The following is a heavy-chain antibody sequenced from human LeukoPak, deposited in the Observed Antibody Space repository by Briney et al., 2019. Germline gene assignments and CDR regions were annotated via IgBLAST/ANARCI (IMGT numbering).Heavy chain of an antibody. J-gene: IGHJ2*01. CDR3: ARDQSTWRHGNWYFDL. Sequence: ASVKVSCKASGYTFTSYGISWVRQAPGQGLEWMGWISAYNGNTNYAQKLQGRVTMTTDTSTSTAYMELRSLRSDDTAVYYCARDQSTWRHGNWYFDLWGRGTLVTVSS. V-gene: IGHV1-18*01. CDR1: GYTFTSYG. D-gene: IGHD6-25*01. CDR2: ISAYNGNT.